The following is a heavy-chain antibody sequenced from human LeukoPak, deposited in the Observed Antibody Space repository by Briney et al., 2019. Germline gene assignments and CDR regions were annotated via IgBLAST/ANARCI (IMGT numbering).Heavy chain of an antibody. CDR1: GYTFTSYG. CDR3: ARDSTIAVADDRYLDY. J-gene: IGHJ4*01. D-gene: IGHD6-19*01. V-gene: IGHV1-18*01. Sequence: GASVKLSCKASGYTFTSYGISWVRQAPGQGLEWMGWISAYNGNTNDAQKLQGRVTMTTDTSTSTAYMELRSLRSDDTAVYYCARDSTIAVADDRYLDYWGQGTLVTVSS. CDR2: ISAYNGNT.